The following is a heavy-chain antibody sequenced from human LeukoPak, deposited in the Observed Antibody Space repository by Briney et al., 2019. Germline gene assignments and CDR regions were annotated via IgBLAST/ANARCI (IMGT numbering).Heavy chain of an antibody. CDR3: ARSPEYGGHFDY. CDR1: GFTVSSNY. D-gene: IGHD4-23*01. Sequence: GGSLRLSCAASGFTVSSNYMSWVSQAPGKGLEWVSVIYSGGSTYYADSVKGRFTISRDNSKNTLYLQMNSLRAEVTAVYYCARSPEYGGHFDYWGQGTLVTVSS. J-gene: IGHJ4*02. V-gene: IGHV3-66*01. CDR2: IYSGGST.